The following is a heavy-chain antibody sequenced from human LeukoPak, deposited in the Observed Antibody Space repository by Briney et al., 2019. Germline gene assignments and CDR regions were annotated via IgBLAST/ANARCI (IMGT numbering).Heavy chain of an antibody. CDR1: GFSLSTSGVG. J-gene: IGHJ3*02. Sequence: SGPTLVKPTQTLTLTCTFSGFSLSTSGVGVGWIRQPPGKALEWLALIYWNDDKRYSPSLKSRLTISKDTSKNQVVLTMTNMDPVDTATYYCARIRVPYGGNPPHDAFDIWGQGTMVTVSS. D-gene: IGHD4-23*01. CDR2: IYWNDDK. V-gene: IGHV2-5*01. CDR3: ARIRVPYGGNPPHDAFDI.